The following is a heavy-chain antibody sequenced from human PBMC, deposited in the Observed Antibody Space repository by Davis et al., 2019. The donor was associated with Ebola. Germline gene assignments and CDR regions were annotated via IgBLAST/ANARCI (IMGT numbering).Heavy chain of an antibody. CDR1: GFPFISFA. V-gene: IGHV3-23*01. D-gene: IGHD2-2*01. J-gene: IGHJ4*02. Sequence: PGGSLRPSFAASGFPFISFAMTWVRQAPGKGLEWVSAISGSGGSTYYADSVKGRFTISRDNSKNTLYLQMNSLRAEDTAVYYCAKKRLPPGRVVVPAATFDYWGQGTLVTVSS. CDR3: AKKRLPPGRVVVPAATFDY. CDR2: ISGSGGST.